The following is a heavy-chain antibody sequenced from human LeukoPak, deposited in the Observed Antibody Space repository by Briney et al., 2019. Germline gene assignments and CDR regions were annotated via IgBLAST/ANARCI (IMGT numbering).Heavy chain of an antibody. V-gene: IGHV3-7*03. CDR2: INHNGNVN. D-gene: IGHD3-16*01. J-gene: IGHJ6*02. CDR1: GFTFSSYW. Sequence: PGRSLRLSCAASGFTFSSYWMNWARQAPGKGLEWVASINHNGNVNYYADSVKGRFTISRDNAKNSLYLQMSNLRAEDTAVYFCARGGGLDVWGQGATVTVSS. CDR3: ARGGGLDV.